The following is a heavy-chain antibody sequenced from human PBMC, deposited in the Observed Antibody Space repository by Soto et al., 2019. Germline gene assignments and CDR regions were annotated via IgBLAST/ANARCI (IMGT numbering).Heavy chain of an antibody. D-gene: IGHD3-22*01. V-gene: IGHV3-23*01. CDR2: ISGSGGST. CDR3: AKGPEAYYYESSGYYYFDY. J-gene: IGHJ4*02. CDR1: GFTFSSYA. Sequence: GGSLRLSCAASGFTFSSYAMSWVRQAPGKVLEWVSAISGSGGSTYYADSVKGRFTISRDNSKNTLYLQMNSLRAEDTAVYYCAKGPEAYYYESSGYYYFDYWGQGTLVTVSS.